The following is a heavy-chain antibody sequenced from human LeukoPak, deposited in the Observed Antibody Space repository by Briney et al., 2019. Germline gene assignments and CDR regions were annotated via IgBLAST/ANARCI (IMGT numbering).Heavy chain of an antibody. V-gene: IGHV4-38-2*02. CDR2: IHHSGST. J-gene: IGHJ4*02. CDR1: GYSISSGYY. CDR3: ARTYYDFWSGYRMPLYFDY. Sequence: SETLSLTCTVSGYSISSGYYWGWIRQPPGKGLEWIGSIHHSGSTYYNPSLKSRVTISADTSKNQFSLKLSSVTAADTAVYYCARTYYDFWSGYRMPLYFDYWGQGTLVTVSS. D-gene: IGHD3-3*01.